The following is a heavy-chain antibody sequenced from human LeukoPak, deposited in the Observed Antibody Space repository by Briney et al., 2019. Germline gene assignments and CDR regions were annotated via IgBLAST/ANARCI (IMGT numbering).Heavy chain of an antibody. CDR1: GFTFSSYW. CDR3: ARSKLLWFGED. CDR2: INSDGSST. Sequence: PGGSLRLSCAASGFTFSSYWMHWVRQAPGKGLVWVSRINSDGSSTSYADSVKGRFTISRDNAKNTLYLQMNSLRAEDTAVYYRARSKLLWFGEDWGQGTLVTVSS. J-gene: IGHJ4*02. D-gene: IGHD3-10*01. V-gene: IGHV3-74*01.